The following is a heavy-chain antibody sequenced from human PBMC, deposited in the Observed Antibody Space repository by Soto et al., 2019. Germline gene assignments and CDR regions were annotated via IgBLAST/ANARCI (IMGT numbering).Heavy chain of an antibody. CDR3: ARERRLVVVTAIRYYYYGMDV. J-gene: IGHJ6*02. V-gene: IGHV1-69*13. D-gene: IGHD2-21*02. Sequence: AVKVSYKXSGGTFSSYAISWVRQAPGQGLEWLGGIIPIFGTANYAQKFQGSVTITADDSTSTAYMELSSLRSEDTAVYYCARERRLVVVTAIRYYYYGMDVWGQGTTVTVSS. CDR2: IIPIFGTA. CDR1: GGTFSSYA.